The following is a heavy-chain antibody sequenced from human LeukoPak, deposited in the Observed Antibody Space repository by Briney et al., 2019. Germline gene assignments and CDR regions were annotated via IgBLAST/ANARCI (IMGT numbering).Heavy chain of an antibody. D-gene: IGHD2-2*01. CDR1: GGSISSGSYY. J-gene: IGHJ6*03. V-gene: IGHV4-61*02. Sequence: SETLSLTCTVSGGSISSGSYYWSWIRQPAGKGLEWIGRIYTSGSTNYNPSLKSRFTISVDTSKNQFPLKLSSVTAADTAVYYCSRGTRYQPKKYYYMDVWGKGTTVTVSS. CDR2: IYTSGST. CDR3: SRGTRYQPKKYYYMDV.